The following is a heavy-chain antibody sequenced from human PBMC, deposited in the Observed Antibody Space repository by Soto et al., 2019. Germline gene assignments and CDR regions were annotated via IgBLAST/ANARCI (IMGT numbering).Heavy chain of an antibody. J-gene: IGHJ6*03. CDR1: GYTFTSYG. CDR3: ASASSKYYDFWSGYYTSGYMDV. D-gene: IGHD3-3*01. V-gene: IGHV1-18*01. Sequence: ASVKVSCKASGYTFTSYGISWVRQAPGQGLEWMGWISAYNGNTNYAQKLQGRVTISVDTSKNQFSLKLSSVTAADTAVYYCASASSKYYDFWSGYYTSGYMDVWGKGTTVTVSS. CDR2: ISAYNGNT.